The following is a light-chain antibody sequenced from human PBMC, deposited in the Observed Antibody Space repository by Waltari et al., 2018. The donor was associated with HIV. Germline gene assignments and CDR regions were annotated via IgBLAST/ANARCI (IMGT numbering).Light chain of an antibody. J-gene: IGKJ1*01. V-gene: IGKV3-11*01. CDR1: QSVSTY. Sequence: EIVLTQSPATLSWSPGERATLSCRASQSVSTYLALYQQKPGHAPRLLIYDASNRAPGIPARFSGSGSGTDFTLTISSLEPEDFAVYYCQLRSNWPPTLTFGQGTKVEIK. CDR2: DAS. CDR3: QLRSNWPPTLT.